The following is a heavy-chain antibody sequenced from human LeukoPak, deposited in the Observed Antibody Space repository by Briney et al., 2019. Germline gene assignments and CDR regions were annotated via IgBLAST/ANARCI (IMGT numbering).Heavy chain of an antibody. D-gene: IGHD3-3*01. J-gene: IGHJ4*02. CDR1: GFTFSSYS. V-gene: IGHV3-48*01. Sequence: GGSLRLSCAASGFTFSSYSMNWVRQAPGKGLEGVSYISSSSSSIYYADSVKGRFTISRDNAKNSLYLQMNSLRAEDTAVYYCARSWIFWSVDYWGQGTLVTVSS. CDR2: ISSSSSSI. CDR3: ARSWIFWSVDY.